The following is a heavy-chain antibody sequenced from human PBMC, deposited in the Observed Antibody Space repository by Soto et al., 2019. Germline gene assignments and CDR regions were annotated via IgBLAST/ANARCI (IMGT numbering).Heavy chain of an antibody. D-gene: IGHD4-17*01. CDR3: AKGGEKDPAVTTSYFDY. J-gene: IGHJ4*02. CDR2: ISWNSGSI. Sequence: EVQLVESGGGLVQPGRSLRLSCAASGFTFDDYAMHWVRQAPGKGLEWVSGISWNSGSIGYADSVKGRFTISKDNAKNSLDLQMNSLRAEDTALYYCAKGGEKDPAVTTSYFDYWGQGTLVTVSS. CDR1: GFTFDDYA. V-gene: IGHV3-9*01.